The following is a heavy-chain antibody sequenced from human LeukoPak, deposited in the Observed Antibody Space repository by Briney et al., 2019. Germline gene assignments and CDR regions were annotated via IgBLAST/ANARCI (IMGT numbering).Heavy chain of an antibody. CDR2: INPNSGGT. D-gene: IGHD3-10*01. CDR3: ARCPVRGVYNNNLFDP. J-gene: IGHJ5*02. CDR1: GYTFTGYY. Sequence: ASVKVSCKASGYTFTGYYMHWVRQAPGQGLEWMGWINPNSGGTNYAQKFQGRVTMTRDTSISTAYMELSRLRSDDTAVYYCARCPVRGVYNNNLFDPWGQGTLVTVSS. V-gene: IGHV1-2*02.